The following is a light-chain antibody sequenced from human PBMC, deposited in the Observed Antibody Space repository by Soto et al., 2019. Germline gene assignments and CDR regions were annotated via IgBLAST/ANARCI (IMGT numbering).Light chain of an antibody. CDR2: AAS. CDR3: QQTNSFPLT. J-gene: IGKJ4*01. Sequence: DIQMTQSPSSVSASVGDRVTITCRASQDISSWLAWYQQKPGKAPKLLIHAASNLQSGVPSRFSGSGSGTDFTLTISSLQPEDFATYSCQQTNSFPLTFGGGSRVEIK. CDR1: QDISSW. V-gene: IGKV1D-12*01.